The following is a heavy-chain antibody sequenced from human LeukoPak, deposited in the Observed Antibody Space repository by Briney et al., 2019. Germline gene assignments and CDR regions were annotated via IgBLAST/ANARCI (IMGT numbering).Heavy chain of an antibody. J-gene: IGHJ5*02. V-gene: IGHV4-59*01. Sequence: SETLSLTCSVSGGSISRYYWSWLRPPPGKGLEWIGNIYYNGSTNYKPSLKSRVAISVHTSKKQFSLNLRCLTAADTAVYYCARGGYSGYAFDRWGQGTRVTVS. CDR1: GGSISRYY. D-gene: IGHD5-12*01. CDR3: ARGGYSGYAFDR. CDR2: IYYNGST.